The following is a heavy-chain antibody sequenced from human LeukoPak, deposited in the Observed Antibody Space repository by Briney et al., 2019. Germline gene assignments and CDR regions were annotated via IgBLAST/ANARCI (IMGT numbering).Heavy chain of an antibody. CDR1: GGSISSHY. V-gene: IGHV4-59*08. J-gene: IGHJ6*02. Sequence: SETPSLTCTVSGGSISSHYWSWIRQSPGKGQEWIAFIYYSGNTNYNPSLKSRVIISGDTSKNQFSLKLSSVTAADTALYYCARHVGGVGGINYYGMEVWGQGTTVTVSS. CDR2: IYYSGNT. D-gene: IGHD6-19*01. CDR3: ARHVGGVGGINYYGMEV.